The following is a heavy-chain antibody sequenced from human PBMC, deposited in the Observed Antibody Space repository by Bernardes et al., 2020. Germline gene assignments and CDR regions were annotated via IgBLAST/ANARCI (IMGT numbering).Heavy chain of an antibody. D-gene: IGHD2-2*02. CDR1: GVTFSDNA. V-gene: IGHV3-23*01. CDR2: ISGSATST. Sequence: GSLRLSCAASGVTFSDNAMNWVRQAPGKGLEWVSAISGSATSTYYADSVKGRFTISRDNSKNTLYLQMNSLRAEDTAIYYCANAPGYCTSTGCYTKYFDYWGQGALVTVSS. CDR3: ANAPGYCTSTGCYTKYFDY. J-gene: IGHJ4*02.